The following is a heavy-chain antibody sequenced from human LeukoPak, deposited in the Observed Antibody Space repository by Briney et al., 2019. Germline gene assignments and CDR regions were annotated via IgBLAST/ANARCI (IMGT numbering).Heavy chain of an antibody. CDR3: ARDVVGPNRWVYGMDV. V-gene: IGHV3-53*01. Sequence: PGGSLRLSCAASGFTVSSNYMTWVRRAPGKGLEWVSVIYSGGSTYYADSVKGRFTISRDNSKNTVYLQMNSLRAEDTAVYYCARDVVGPNRWVYGMDVWGQGTTVTVSS. J-gene: IGHJ6*02. CDR1: GFTVSSNY. D-gene: IGHD3/OR15-3a*01. CDR2: IYSGGST.